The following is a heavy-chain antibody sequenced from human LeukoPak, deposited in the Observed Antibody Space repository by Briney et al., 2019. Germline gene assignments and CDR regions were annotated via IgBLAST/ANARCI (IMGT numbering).Heavy chain of an antibody. Sequence: SETLSLTCTVSGGSISSYNYYWSWIRQPPGKGLEWIGYIYYSGSTDYNPSLKSRVTISVDTSKNQFFLKLSSVTAADTAVYYCARQTGSGLFILPGGQGTLVTVSS. D-gene: IGHD3-3*01. J-gene: IGHJ4*02. CDR3: ARQTGSGLFILP. CDR1: GGSISSYNYY. V-gene: IGHV4-61*01. CDR2: IYYSGST.